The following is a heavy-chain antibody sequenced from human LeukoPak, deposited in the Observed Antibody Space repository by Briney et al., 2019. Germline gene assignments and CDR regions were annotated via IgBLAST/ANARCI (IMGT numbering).Heavy chain of an antibody. D-gene: IGHD6-19*01. CDR3: AREGRSSGNFDY. CDR2: ISSSSTI. Sequence: GGSLRLSCAASGFTFSSYSMNWVRQAPGKGLEWVSYISSSSTIYYADSVKGRFTISRDNAKNSLYLQMNSLRAEDTAVYYCAREGRSSGNFDYWGQGTLVSVSS. J-gene: IGHJ4*02. CDR1: GFTFSSYS. V-gene: IGHV3-48*01.